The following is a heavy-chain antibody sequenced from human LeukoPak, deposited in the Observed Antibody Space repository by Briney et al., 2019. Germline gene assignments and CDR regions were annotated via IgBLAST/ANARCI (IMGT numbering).Heavy chain of an antibody. CDR3: ERVMGGFGEFYFDY. J-gene: IGHJ4*02. V-gene: IGHV3-66*01. CDR1: GFTVSSNY. CDR2: IYSGGST. Sequence: GGSLRLSCAASGFTVSSNYMSWVRQAPGKGLEWVSLIYSGGSTYYADSVKGRFTISRDNSKNTLYLQMNSLRAEDTAVYYCERVMGGFGEFYFDYWGQGTLVTVSS. D-gene: IGHD3-10*01.